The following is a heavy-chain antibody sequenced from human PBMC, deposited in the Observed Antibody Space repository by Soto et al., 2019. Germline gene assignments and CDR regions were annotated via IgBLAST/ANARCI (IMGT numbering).Heavy chain of an antibody. Sequence: QVQLGESGGGVVQPGRSLRLFCAASGFTFSTYGMHWVRQAPGKGLEWVAVISYDGSNKYYADSVKGRFTISRDNSKNTLYLQMNSLRAEDTAVYYCARVVPAAMYYYYGMDVWGQGTTVTFSS. V-gene: IGHV3-30*03. J-gene: IGHJ6*02. D-gene: IGHD2-2*01. CDR3: ARVVPAAMYYYYGMDV. CDR2: ISYDGSNK. CDR1: GFTFSTYG.